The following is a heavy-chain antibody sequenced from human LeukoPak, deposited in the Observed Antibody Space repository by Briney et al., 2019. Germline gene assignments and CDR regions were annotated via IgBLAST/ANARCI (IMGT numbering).Heavy chain of an antibody. CDR3: AKGRCSYGFHAFDM. D-gene: IGHD5-18*01. CDR1: GFTFSSYG. Sequence: PGGSLRLSCAASGFTFSSYGMHWVRQAPGKGLEWVAVISYDGPNKYYADSVKGRFTISRDNSKNTLYLQMNSLRAEDTAVYYCAKGRCSYGFHAFDMWGQGTMVTVSS. V-gene: IGHV3-30*18. CDR2: ISYDGPNK. J-gene: IGHJ3*02.